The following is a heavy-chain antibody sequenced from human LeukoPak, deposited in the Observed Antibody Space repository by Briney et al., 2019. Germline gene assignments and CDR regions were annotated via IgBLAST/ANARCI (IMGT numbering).Heavy chain of an antibody. CDR2: IYTGGST. Sequence: GGSLRLSCAASGFTVYSKYMSWVREAPGGGLEWVSLIYTGGSTYYADSVRGRFTISRDNSKNTLYLQMNNLRPEDTAVYYCARGFGEAAANGFGGYTMDVWGQGTTVTVSS. CDR3: ARGFGEAAANGFGGYTMDV. CDR1: GFTVYSKY. V-gene: IGHV3-66*02. D-gene: IGHD6-13*01. J-gene: IGHJ6*02.